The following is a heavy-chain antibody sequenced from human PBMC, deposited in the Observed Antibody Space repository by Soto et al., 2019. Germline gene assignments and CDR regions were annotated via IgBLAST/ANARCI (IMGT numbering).Heavy chain of an antibody. D-gene: IGHD2-15*01. Sequence: VQLQESGPGLVKPSQTLSLTCTVSGGSISSGAYYWSWIRQHPGKGLEWIGHIYYSGRTYYNPSLKSRITMSVDTSKNHFSLKLSSVTAADTAVYYCARDEGYYFDYWGQGTLVTVSS. CDR3: ARDEGYYFDY. CDR2: IYYSGRT. J-gene: IGHJ4*02. V-gene: IGHV4-31*03. CDR1: GGSISSGAYY.